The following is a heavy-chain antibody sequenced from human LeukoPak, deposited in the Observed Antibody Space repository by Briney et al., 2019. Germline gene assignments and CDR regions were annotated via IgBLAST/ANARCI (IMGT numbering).Heavy chain of an antibody. V-gene: IGHV3-74*01. Sequence: GGSLRLSCAASGFTFSTYGMHWVRQAPGKGLVWVSRINSDGSSTTYADSVKGRFTISRDNGQNTLYLQMNSLRAEDTAVYYCARGGRGYSYAFEYWGQGTLVTVSS. CDR1: GFTFSTYG. CDR3: ARGGRGYSYAFEY. D-gene: IGHD5-18*01. J-gene: IGHJ4*02. CDR2: INSDGSST.